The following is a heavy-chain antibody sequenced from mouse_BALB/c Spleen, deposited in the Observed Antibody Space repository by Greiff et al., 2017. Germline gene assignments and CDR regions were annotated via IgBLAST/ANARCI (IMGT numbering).Heavy chain of an antibody. CDR3: TRDREITKSFDY. CDR1: GFTFSSYT. CDR2: ISSGGSYT. Sequence: EVMLVESGGGLVKPGGSLKLSCAASGFTFSSYTMSWVRQTPEKRLEWVATISSGGSYTYYPDSVKGRFTISRDNAKNTLYLQMSSLKSEDTAMYYCTRDREITKSFDYWGQGTTLTVSS. D-gene: IGHD2-4*01. J-gene: IGHJ2*01. V-gene: IGHV5-6-4*01.